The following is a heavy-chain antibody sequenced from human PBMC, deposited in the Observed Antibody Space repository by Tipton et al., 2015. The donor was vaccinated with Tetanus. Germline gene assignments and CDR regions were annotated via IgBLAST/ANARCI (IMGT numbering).Heavy chain of an antibody. D-gene: IGHD6-13*01. CDR1: GFTFSKYT. V-gene: IGHV3-21*01. Sequence: SLRLSCAASGFTFSKYTMDWVRQAPGKGLEWVSAISSSSSYMYYADSVKGRFTISRDNAKKSLDLQMNSLRAEDTGVYYCVVHSSSWYTDYPDYWGQGTLVTVSS. J-gene: IGHJ4*02. CDR3: VVHSSSWYTDYPDY. CDR2: ISSSSSYM.